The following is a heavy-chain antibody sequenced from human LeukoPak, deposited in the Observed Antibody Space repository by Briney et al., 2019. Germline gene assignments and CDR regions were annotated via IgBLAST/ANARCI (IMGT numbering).Heavy chain of an antibody. Sequence: GGSLRLSCAASGFTFSSYWMSWVRQAPGKGLEWVANIKQDGSEKYYVDSVKGRFTISRDNAKNSLHLQMNSLRAEDTAVYYCARPGGDTAMAIDYWGQGTLVTVSS. V-gene: IGHV3-7*03. CDR1: GFTFSSYW. CDR3: ARPGGDTAMAIDY. J-gene: IGHJ4*02. D-gene: IGHD5-18*01. CDR2: IKQDGSEK.